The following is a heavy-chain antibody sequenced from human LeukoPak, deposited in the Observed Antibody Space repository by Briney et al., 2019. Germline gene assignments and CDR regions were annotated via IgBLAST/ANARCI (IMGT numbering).Heavy chain of an antibody. D-gene: IGHD3-22*01. CDR1: GGSISSYY. J-gene: IGHJ6*03. CDR2: IYTSGST. CDR3: AREEEGYDSSGQYYYYMDV. Sequence: SETLSLTCTVSGGSISSYYWSWTRQPAGKGLEWIGRIYTSGSTNYNPSLKSRVTMSVDTSKNQFSLKLSSVTAADTAVYYCAREEEGYDSSGQYYYYMDVWGEGTTVTISS. V-gene: IGHV4-4*07.